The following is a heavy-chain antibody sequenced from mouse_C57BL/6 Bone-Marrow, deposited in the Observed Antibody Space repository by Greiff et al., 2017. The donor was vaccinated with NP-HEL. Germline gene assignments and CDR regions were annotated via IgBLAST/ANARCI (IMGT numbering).Heavy chain of an antibody. CDR1: GFSLTSYA. J-gene: IGHJ4*01. CDR3: ARDLGPYYYAMDY. V-gene: IGHV2-9-1*01. Sequence: QVQLKQSGPGLVAPSQSLSITCTVSGFSLTSYAISWVRQPPGKGLEWLGVIWTGGGTNYNSALKSRLSISKDNSKSQTFLKMNSLQTDDTARYYCARDLGPYYYAMDYWGQGTSVTVSS. CDR2: IWTGGGT. D-gene: IGHD4-1*01.